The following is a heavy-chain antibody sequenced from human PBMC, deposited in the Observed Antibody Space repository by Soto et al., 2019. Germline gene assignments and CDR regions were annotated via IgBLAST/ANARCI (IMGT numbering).Heavy chain of an antibody. CDR2: IRSKAYGGTT. CDR1: GFTFGDYA. J-gene: IGHJ4*02. V-gene: IGHV3-49*03. Sequence: GGSLRLSCTASGFTFGDYAMSWFRQAPGKGLEWVGFIRSKAYGGTTEYAASVKGRFTISRDDSKSIAYLQMNSLKTEDTAVYYCTRLLWFGDPVEPTIGYWGQGTLVTVSS. CDR3: TRLLWFGDPVEPTIGY. D-gene: IGHD3-10*01.